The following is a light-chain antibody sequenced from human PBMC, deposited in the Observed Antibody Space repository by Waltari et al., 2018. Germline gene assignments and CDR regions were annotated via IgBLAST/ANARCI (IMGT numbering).Light chain of an antibody. CDR1: KSVLYSSNSQNY. CDR2: WAS. V-gene: IGKV4-1*01. CDR3: QQYYDIPWT. J-gene: IGKJ1*01. Sequence: DIVMTQSPDSLAVSLGERVTITCKSSKSVLYSSNSQNYLAWYQQKPGQPPKLLIYWASARESGVPDRFSGSESGTDFTLTISSLQAEDVAVYYCQQYYDIPWTFGQGTKVEIK.